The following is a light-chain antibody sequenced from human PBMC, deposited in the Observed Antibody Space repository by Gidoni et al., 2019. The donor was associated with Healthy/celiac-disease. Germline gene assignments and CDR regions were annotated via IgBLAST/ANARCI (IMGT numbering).Light chain of an antibody. CDR3: CSYAGSSTWV. J-gene: IGLJ3*02. V-gene: IGLV2-23*01. Sequence: QSALTQPASVSGSPGPSITISCTGTISDVGSYNLLSWNHQHPGKAPKLMLYEGSKRPSGVSNRFSGSKSGNTASLTISGLQAEDEADYYCCSYAGSSTWVFGGGTKLTVL. CDR1: ISDVGSYNL. CDR2: EGS.